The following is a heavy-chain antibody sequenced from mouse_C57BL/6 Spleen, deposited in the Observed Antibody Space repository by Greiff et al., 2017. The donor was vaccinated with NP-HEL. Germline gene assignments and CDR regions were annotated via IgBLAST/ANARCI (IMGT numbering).Heavy chain of an antibody. J-gene: IGHJ1*03. V-gene: IGHV1-53*01. CDR1: GYTFTSYW. Sequence: VQLQQPGTELVKPGASVKLSCKVSGYTFTSYWMHWVKQRPGQGLEWIGNIIPSNGGTNYNEKLKSKATLTVDKSSSTAYMQLSNLTTEDSSVYYCGRSRVYGNYVDFDVWGTGTTVTVSS. CDR2: IIPSNGGT. CDR3: GRSRVYGNYVDFDV. D-gene: IGHD2-1*01.